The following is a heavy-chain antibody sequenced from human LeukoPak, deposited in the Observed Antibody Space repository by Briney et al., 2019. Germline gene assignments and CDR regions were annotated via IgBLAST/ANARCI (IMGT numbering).Heavy chain of an antibody. CDR1: GYSFTDYW. J-gene: IGHJ4*02. V-gene: IGHV5-51*01. Sequence: GESLRISCKGSGYSFTDYWIGWVRQMPGEGLQWMGIIYPDDSDIRYSPSFQGQVTISVDKSISTAYLQWSSLKASDTAIYYCARHKALGQQLVLDYWGQGTLVTVSS. CDR2: IYPDDSDI. D-gene: IGHD6-13*01. CDR3: ARHKALGQQLVLDY.